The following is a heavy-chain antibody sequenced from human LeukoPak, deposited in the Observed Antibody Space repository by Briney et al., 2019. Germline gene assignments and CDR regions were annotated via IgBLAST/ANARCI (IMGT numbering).Heavy chain of an antibody. J-gene: IGHJ6*02. Sequence: GRSLRLSCAASGFTFSSYGMHWVRQAPGKGLEWVAVIWYDGSNKYYADSVKGRFTISRDNSKNTLYLQMNSLRAEDTAVYYCARPMYNWNDGGYYYGMDVWGQGTTVTVSS. CDR3: ARPMYNWNDGGYYYGMDV. CDR2: IWYDGSNK. CDR1: GFTFSSYG. V-gene: IGHV3-33*01. D-gene: IGHD1-20*01.